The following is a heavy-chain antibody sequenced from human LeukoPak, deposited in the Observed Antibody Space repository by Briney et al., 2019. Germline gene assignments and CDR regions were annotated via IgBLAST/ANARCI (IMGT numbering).Heavy chain of an antibody. J-gene: IGHJ1*01. CDR3: AIQQLLTAEYFQN. V-gene: IGHV3-23*01. CDR1: GFTFSSYA. CDR2: IFGSGIDT. Sequence: PGGSLRLSCAASGFTFSSYAMSWVRQAPGKGLEWVSSIFGSGIDTQYADSVKGRFIISKDNSKNTLYLQMNGLRADDAAIYYCAIQQLLTAEYFQNWGPGTLVTVSS. D-gene: IGHD6-13*01.